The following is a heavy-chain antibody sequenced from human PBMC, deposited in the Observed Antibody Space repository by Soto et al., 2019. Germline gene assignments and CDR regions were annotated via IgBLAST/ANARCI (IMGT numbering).Heavy chain of an antibody. CDR3: ARDHTTVTRDYYGMDV. CDR1: GFNFDDYA. V-gene: IGHV3-9*01. D-gene: IGHD4-17*01. Sequence: PGGSLRHSCAASGFNFDDYAMHWVRQAPGKGLEWVSGISWNSGSIGYADSVKGRFTISRDNSKNTLYLQMNSLRAEDTAVYYCARDHTTVTRDYYGMDVWGQGTPVTVSS. J-gene: IGHJ6*02. CDR2: ISWNSGSI.